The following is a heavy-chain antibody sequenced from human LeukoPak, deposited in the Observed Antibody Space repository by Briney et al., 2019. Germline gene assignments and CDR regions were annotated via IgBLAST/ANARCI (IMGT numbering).Heavy chain of an antibody. Sequence: GGSLRLSCAASGFTFSNYEMNWVRQAPGRGLEWVSYISSSGLTMYYADSVKGRFTISRDNAKNSLYLQMNSLRAEDTAVYYCASPRYSGRDPACWGQGTLVTVSS. D-gene: IGHD1-26*01. V-gene: IGHV3-48*03. CDR2: ISSSGLTM. CDR1: GFTFSNYE. J-gene: IGHJ4*02. CDR3: ASPRYSGRDPAC.